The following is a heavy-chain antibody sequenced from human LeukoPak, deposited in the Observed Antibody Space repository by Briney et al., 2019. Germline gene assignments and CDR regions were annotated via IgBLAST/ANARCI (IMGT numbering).Heavy chain of an antibody. V-gene: IGHV4-31*03. J-gene: IGHJ4*02. Sequence: SQTLSLTCTVSGGSINSGGNYWSWIRQHPGKGLEWIGYIRYSGSTYYNPSLKSRVTMSVDTSKKQVSLKLSSVTAADTAVYYCARDGGDYWGQGTLVTVSS. CDR1: GGSINSGGNY. D-gene: IGHD3-3*01. CDR3: ARDGGDY. CDR2: IRYSGST.